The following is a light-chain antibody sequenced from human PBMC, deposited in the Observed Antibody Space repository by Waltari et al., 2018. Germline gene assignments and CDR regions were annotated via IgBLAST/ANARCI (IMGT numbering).Light chain of an antibody. CDR2: ATS. CDR3: QQANSFPIT. V-gene: IGKV1-12*01. Sequence: DIQMTQSPSSVSASVGDRVTMTCRASQDIRNWLAWYQQKPGKAPNLLIYATSSLQTGVPSRFSGSGSETEFTLTISSLQPEDFATYYCQQANSFPITFGPGTKVDFK. J-gene: IGKJ3*01. CDR1: QDIRNW.